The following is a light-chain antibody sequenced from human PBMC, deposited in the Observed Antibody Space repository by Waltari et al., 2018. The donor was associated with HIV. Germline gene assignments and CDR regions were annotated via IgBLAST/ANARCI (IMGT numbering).Light chain of an antibody. CDR2: DVF. V-gene: IGKV1-17*01. J-gene: IGKJ1*01. CDR3: LHYNYSPWT. Sequence: IQVTQSPSSLSASIGDRVTITCRTSQNIGNNLGCYQQRPGQAPQRLIYDVFILQVGVPPKFSGRGSGTEFTLTISSLQPDDFATYYCLHYNYSPWTFGQGTKVEI. CDR1: QNIGNN.